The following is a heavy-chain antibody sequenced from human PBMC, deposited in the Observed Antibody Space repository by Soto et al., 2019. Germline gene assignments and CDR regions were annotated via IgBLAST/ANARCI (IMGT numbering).Heavy chain of an antibody. CDR1: GFTFSNYG. D-gene: IGHD6-13*01. CDR2: IWYDGSNK. Sequence: QVQLVESGGGVVRPGRSLRLSCAASGFTFSNYGMHWVRQAPGKGLEWVAAIWYDGSNKYYADSVKGRFTISRDISKNTLYLQMNSLRAEDTAVYYCARERIAAAGTAYFEYLGQGTMITVSS. V-gene: IGHV3-33*01. J-gene: IGHJ4*02. CDR3: ARERIAAAGTAYFEY.